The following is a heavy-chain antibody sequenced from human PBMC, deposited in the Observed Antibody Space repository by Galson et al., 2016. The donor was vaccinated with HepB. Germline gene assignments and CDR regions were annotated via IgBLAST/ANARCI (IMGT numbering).Heavy chain of an antibody. J-gene: IGHJ5*02. CDR3: ARAGSYGAAIDP. Sequence: ETLSLTCTVSGGSINNYYWSWIRQAPGKGLEWIGFIHYKGSTNYNPSLKSRVTILLYTSKNQFSLEVDSVTAADTAVYFCARAGSYGAAIDPWGQGARVAVSS. V-gene: IGHV4-59*01. CDR2: IHYKGST. D-gene: IGHD4-17*01. CDR1: GGSINNYY.